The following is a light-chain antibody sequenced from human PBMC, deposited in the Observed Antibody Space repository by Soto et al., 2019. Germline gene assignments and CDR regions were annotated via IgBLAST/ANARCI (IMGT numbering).Light chain of an antibody. V-gene: IGKV1-5*03. J-gene: IGKJ4*01. CDR1: QSISDW. CDR3: QQYNSYCS. CDR2: KAS. Sequence: DIQRTQSPSTLSASVGDRVTITCRASQSISDWLAWYQQKPGKVPKLLIYKASNLESGVPSRFSGNGSGTEFTLTISSLQPDDFATYYCQQYNSYCSFGGG.